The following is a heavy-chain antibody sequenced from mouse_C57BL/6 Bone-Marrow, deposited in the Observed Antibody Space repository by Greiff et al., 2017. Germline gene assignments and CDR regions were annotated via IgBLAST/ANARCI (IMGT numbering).Heavy chain of an antibody. Sequence: EVQLVESRGDLVKPGGSLKLSYAASGFTFSSYGMSWVRQTPDKRLEWVATISSGGSYTYYPDSVKGRFTISRDNAKNTLYLQMSSLKSEDTAMYYCASSIYYYGSPWFAYWGQGTLVTVSA. V-gene: IGHV5-6*01. J-gene: IGHJ3*01. D-gene: IGHD1-1*01. CDR1: GFTFSSYG. CDR3: ASSIYYYGSPWFAY. CDR2: ISSGGSYT.